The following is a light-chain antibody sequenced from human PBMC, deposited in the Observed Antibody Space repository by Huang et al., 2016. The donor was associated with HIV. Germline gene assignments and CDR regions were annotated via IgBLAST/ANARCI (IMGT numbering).Light chain of an antibody. CDR2: AAF. V-gene: IGKV1-39*01. CDR1: QSISSY. J-gene: IGKJ1*01. CDR3: QQSYRAPRT. Sequence: DIQMTQSPSSLSASVGDRVTNTCRASQSISSYLNWYQQKPGKAPKLLIYAAFNLQSWVPSRFSASGSETDFTLTISSLQPEDFATYYCQQSYRAPRTFGQGTKVEIK.